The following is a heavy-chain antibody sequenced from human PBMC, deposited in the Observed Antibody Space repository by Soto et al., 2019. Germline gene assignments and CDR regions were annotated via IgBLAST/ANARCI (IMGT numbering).Heavy chain of an antibody. CDR1: GFTFSSYC. J-gene: IGHJ6*02. CDR2: IKEDGSEK. D-gene: IGHD3-16*02. V-gene: IGHV3-7*03. Sequence: PGGSLRLSCAASGFTFSSYCMTWVRQAPGKGLEWVANIKEDGSEKDYVDSVKGRFTISRDNAKNSLSLQMNSLTDEDTAVYYCARDDVLGSYRTNYYYALDVWGQGTTVTVSS. CDR3: ARDDVLGSYRTNYYYALDV.